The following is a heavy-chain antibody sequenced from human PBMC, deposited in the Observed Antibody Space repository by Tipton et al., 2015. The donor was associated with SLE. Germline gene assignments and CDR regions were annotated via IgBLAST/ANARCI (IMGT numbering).Heavy chain of an antibody. CDR1: GFTFSDYY. V-gene: IGHV4-34*01. J-gene: IGHJ4*02. D-gene: IGHD3-22*01. Sequence: LRLSCAASGFTFSDYYMSWIRQAPGKGLEWIGEINHSGSTNYNPSRKSRVTISVDTSKNQFSLKLSSVTAADTAVYYCARTHYDSSGYSDYWGQGTLVTASS. CDR3: ARTHYDSSGYSDY. CDR2: INHSGST.